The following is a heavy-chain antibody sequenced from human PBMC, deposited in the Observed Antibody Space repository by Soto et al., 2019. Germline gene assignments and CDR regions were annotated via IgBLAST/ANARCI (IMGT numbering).Heavy chain of an antibody. J-gene: IGHJ4*02. CDR1: GYTFISFG. CDR3: ARDLPRSSSYDY. Sequence: ASVKVSCKASGYTFISFGISWVRQAPGQGLEWMGWISANNGDRSYAKKHQGIVTLTTDRSTSTAYMDLWSLIFDDMAVYYCARDLPRSSSYDYRGQGTLVTVSS. V-gene: IGHV1-18*03. CDR2: ISANNGDR. D-gene: IGHD6-13*01.